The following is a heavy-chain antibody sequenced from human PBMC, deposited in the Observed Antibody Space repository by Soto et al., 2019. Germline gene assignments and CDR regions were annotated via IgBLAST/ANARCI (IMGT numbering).Heavy chain of an antibody. Sequence: QVQLVGSGGGVVQPWRSLRVSWAASGFTFSSYAMHWVRQAPGNGLEWVAVISYDGSNKYYADSVKGRFTISRDNSKNTLYLQMNSLRAEDTAVYYCARDPRNITNYYGMDVWGQGTTVTVSS. CDR3: ARDPRNITNYYGMDV. V-gene: IGHV3-30-3*01. CDR1: GFTFSSYA. CDR2: ISYDGSNK. D-gene: IGHD3-10*01. J-gene: IGHJ6*02.